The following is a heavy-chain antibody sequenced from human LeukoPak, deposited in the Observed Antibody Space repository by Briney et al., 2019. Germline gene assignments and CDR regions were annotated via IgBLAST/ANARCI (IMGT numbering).Heavy chain of an antibody. CDR2: INPNSGGT. CDR3: ARDEVGDYYYGMDV. Sequence: ASVKVSCKASGYTFTGYYMHWVRQAPGQGLEWMGWINPNSGGTNYAQKFQGRVTMTRDTSISTAYMELSRLRSEDTAVYYCARDEVGDYYYGMDVWGQGTTVTVSS. V-gene: IGHV1-2*02. CDR1: GYTFTGYY. J-gene: IGHJ6*02.